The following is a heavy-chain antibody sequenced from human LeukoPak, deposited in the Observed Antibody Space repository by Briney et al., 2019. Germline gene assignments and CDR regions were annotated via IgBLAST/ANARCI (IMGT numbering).Heavy chain of an antibody. Sequence: GASVKVSCKASGFTFTSYGISWVRQAPGQGLEWMGLIITYNGNTKYAQNLQGRVTMTTDTSTNIAYMEVRSLRYDDTAVYYCAKTTVTSEVYYYYYMDVWGKGTTVTVSS. D-gene: IGHD4-17*01. CDR3: AKTTVTSEVYYYYYMDV. CDR1: GFTFTSYG. CDR2: IITYNGNT. J-gene: IGHJ6*03. V-gene: IGHV1-18*01.